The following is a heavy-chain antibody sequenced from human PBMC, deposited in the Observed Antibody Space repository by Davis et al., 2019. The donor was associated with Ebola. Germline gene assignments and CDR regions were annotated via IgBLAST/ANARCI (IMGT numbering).Heavy chain of an antibody. Sequence: SETLSLTCNVSSASITSHYWGWIRQPPGQGLEWIGSVYHTGSTYYNPSLKSRVTISVDTSKNQFSLKLRSVTAADTAVYFCARLSGLFSSSSGALYFDLWGRGTLVSVSS. J-gene: IGHJ2*01. CDR2: VYHTGST. D-gene: IGHD6-6*01. CDR1: SASITSHY. CDR3: ARLSGLFSSSSGALYFDL. V-gene: IGHV4-38-2*02.